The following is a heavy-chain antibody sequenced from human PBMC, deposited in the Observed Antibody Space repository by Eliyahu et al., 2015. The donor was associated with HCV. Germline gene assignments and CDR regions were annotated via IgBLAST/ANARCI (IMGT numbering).Heavy chain of an antibody. J-gene: IGHJ5*02. Sequence: EVQVVESGGGLVQPGGSLRLSCATXGFTFTTYWMSWVRQTPEKGXEWVGNIKQDGSATYYVDSVRGRFTISRDNANNSVSLQMINLRVEDTAVYYCARSWGGWFDPWGQGTLVTVSS. CDR1: GFTFTTYW. D-gene: IGHD3-16*01. CDR3: ARSWGGWFDP. V-gene: IGHV3-7*01. CDR2: IKQDGSAT.